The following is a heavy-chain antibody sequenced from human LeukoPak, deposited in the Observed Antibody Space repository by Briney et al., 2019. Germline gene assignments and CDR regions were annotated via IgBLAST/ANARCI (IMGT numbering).Heavy chain of an antibody. CDR2: IYNSGST. Sequence: SETLSLTCTVSGGSISSSSYYWGWIRQPPGKGLEWIGSIYNSGSTYYNPSLKSRVTISVDTSKNQFSLKLSSVTAADTAVYYCARTGYSNNWYASAGYWGQGTLVTVSS. J-gene: IGHJ4*02. CDR3: ARTGYSNNWYASAGY. CDR1: GGSISSSSYY. D-gene: IGHD6-13*01. V-gene: IGHV4-39*01.